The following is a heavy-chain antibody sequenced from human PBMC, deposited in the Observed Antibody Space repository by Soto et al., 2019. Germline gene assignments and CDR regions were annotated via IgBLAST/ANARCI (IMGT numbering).Heavy chain of an antibody. V-gene: IGHV4-34*01. CDR2: INESGST. CDR1: GQSFSGDS. Sequence: QVQLQQWGAGLVKPSETLSLSCAVSGQSFSGDSWAWIRQPPGTGLEWIGEINESGSTYYNPSLKSRFTISTDTSNNHLSLKLSSVSAADAAAYFCARGSGIVALPGELEDYKYDYWGQGTLVNVSS. D-gene: IGHD1-1*01. CDR3: ARGSGIVALPGELEDYKYDY. J-gene: IGHJ4*02.